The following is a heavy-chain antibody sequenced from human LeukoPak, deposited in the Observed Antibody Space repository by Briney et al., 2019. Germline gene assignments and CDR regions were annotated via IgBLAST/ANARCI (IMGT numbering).Heavy chain of an antibody. CDR1: GYTSTSYY. D-gene: IGHD5-24*01. CDR2: INPSGGST. CDR3: ARDATATIPRYYFDY. V-gene: IGHV1-46*01. J-gene: IGHJ4*02. Sequence: GASVKVSCKASGYTSTSYYMHWVRQAPGQGLEWMGIINPSGGSTSYAQKFQGRVTMTRDTSTSTVYMELSSLRSEDTAVYYCARDATATIPRYYFDYWGQGTLVTVSS.